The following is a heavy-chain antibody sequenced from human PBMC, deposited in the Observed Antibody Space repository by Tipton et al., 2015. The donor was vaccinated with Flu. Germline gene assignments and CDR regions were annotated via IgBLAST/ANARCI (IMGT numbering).Heavy chain of an antibody. CDR2: VKPDSGET. D-gene: IGHD2-8*01. V-gene: IGHV1-8*01. J-gene: IGHJ4*02. CDR1: GYSFTSYH. CDR3: ARSTNSPTDF. Sequence: QLVQSGAEVKKPGASVKVSCKASGYSFTSYHINWVRQATGQGLEWMGWVKPDSGETAYAQKFQGRVSMTTNTSISTAYMELSSLRSEDTAVYYCARSTNSPTDFWGQGTLVTVSP.